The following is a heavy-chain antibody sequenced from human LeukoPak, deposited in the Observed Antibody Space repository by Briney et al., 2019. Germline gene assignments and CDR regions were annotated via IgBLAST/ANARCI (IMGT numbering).Heavy chain of an antibody. CDR2: INAGNGNT. J-gene: IGHJ4*02. D-gene: IGHD6-19*01. Sequence: ASVNVSCKASGYTFTSYAMHWVRQAPGQRLEWMGWINAGNGNTKYSQKFQGRVTITRDTSASTAYMELSSLRSEDTAVYYCARDLTGVAVAPSAPDYWGQGPLVTVSS. CDR1: GYTFTSYA. V-gene: IGHV1-3*01. CDR3: ARDLTGVAVAPSAPDY.